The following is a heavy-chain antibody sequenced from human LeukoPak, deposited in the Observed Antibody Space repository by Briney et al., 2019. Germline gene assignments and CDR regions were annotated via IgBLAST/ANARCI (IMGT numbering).Heavy chain of an antibody. CDR3: ARSGYSYGGYYYYYHGMDD. J-gene: IGHJ6*02. V-gene: IGHV4-4*07. CDR2: IFTGGST. Sequence: SETLSLTCTVSGDSISRYHWSWIRQPAGKGLEWIGRIFTGGSTNYNPSLKSRVTMSVDTSKNQFSLKLSSVIAADTAVYYCARSGYSYGGYYYYYHGMDDWGLGTTVTVSS. CDR1: GDSISRYH. D-gene: IGHD5-18*01.